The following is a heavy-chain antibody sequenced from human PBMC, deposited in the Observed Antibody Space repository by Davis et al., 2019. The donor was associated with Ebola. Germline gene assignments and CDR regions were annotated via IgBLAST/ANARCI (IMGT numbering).Heavy chain of an antibody. CDR1: GGSISSSSYY. D-gene: IGHD3-10*01. CDR2: IYYSGST. J-gene: IGHJ4*02. Sequence: MPSETLSLTCTVSGGSISSSSYYWGWIRQPPGKGLEWIGSIYYSGSTYYNPSLKSRVTISVDTSKNQFSLKLGSVTAADTALYYCARRRAYYNGSGRPSPLYWGQGTLVTVSS. V-gene: IGHV4-39*01. CDR3: ARRRAYYNGSGRPSPLY.